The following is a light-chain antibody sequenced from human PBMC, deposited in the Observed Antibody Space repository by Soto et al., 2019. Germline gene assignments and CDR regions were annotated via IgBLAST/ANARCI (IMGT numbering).Light chain of an antibody. J-gene: IGKJ2*02. V-gene: IGKV3D-15*01. Sequence: EIVMTQSPATLSVSPGETATLSCRASQSVSSNLAWYQQKPGQAPRLLIYGASTRATGIPARFSGSGSGTESTLTISSLQSEDFAVYYCQQYNNWPPLMCTFGQGTKLEI. CDR2: GAS. CDR3: QQYNNWPPLMCT. CDR1: QSVSSN.